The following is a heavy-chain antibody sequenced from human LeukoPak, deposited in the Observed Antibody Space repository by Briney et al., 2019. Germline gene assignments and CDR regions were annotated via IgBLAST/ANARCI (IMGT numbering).Heavy chain of an antibody. CDR3: ARHAAVEGSSGWSPLWWFDP. J-gene: IGHJ5*02. CDR1: GGSYSGYY. D-gene: IGHD6-19*01. Sequence: SETLSLTCAVYGGSYSGYYWSWIRQPPGKGLEWIGYMHHSGSTKHNPYLKSRVTISVDTSKSQFSLKLSSVTAADTAVYYCARHAAVEGSSGWSPLWWFDPWGQGTLVTVSS. CDR2: MHHSGST. V-gene: IGHV4-59*08.